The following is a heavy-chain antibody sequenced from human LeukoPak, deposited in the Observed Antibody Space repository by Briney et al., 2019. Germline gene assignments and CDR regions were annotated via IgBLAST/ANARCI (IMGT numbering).Heavy chain of an antibody. CDR1: GCTFSSYG. Sequence: PGGSLRLSCAASGCTFSSYGMHWVRQVPGKGLEWVAFIRYDGGNKYYADSVKGRFTISRDNSKNTLYLQMNSLRAEDTAVYYCAKDRVVSREPAAFDVWGQGTMVTVSS. CDR2: IRYDGGNK. J-gene: IGHJ3*01. D-gene: IGHD2-15*01. V-gene: IGHV3-30*02. CDR3: AKDRVVSREPAAFDV.